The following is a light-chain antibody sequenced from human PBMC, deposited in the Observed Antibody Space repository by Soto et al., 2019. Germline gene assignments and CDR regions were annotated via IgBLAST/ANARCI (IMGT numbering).Light chain of an antibody. J-gene: IGKJ5*01. CDR2: DAS. V-gene: IGKV3-11*01. CDR3: QQRRDWPPIT. Sequence: EIVLTQSPPTLSLSPGERATLSCRASQSVSRYLAWYQQKPGQAPRLLIYDASNRATGIPARFSGSGSGTDFTLTISSLEPEDFAVYYCQQRRDWPPITFDQGTRLEIK. CDR1: QSVSRY.